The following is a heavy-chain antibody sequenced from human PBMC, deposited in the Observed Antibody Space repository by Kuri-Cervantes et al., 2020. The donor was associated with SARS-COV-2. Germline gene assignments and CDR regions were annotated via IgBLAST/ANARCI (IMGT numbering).Heavy chain of an antibody. V-gene: IGHV4-34*01. D-gene: IGHD3-10*01. CDR3: ARSRRFSKGYFDY. Sequence: SETLSLTCAVYGGSFSGYYWSWIRQPPGKGLEWIGEINHSGSTNYNPSLKSRVTISVDTSKNQFSLKLSSVTAADTAVYYCARSRRFSKGYFDYWGQGTLVTVSS. J-gene: IGHJ4*02. CDR2: INHSGST. CDR1: GGSFSGYY.